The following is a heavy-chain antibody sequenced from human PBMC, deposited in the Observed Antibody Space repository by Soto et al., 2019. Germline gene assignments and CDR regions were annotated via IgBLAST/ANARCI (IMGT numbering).Heavy chain of an antibody. D-gene: IGHD3-10*01. CDR3: AKGFFYMDV. CDR2: VSDDGSKI. CDR1: GFIFRNFG. J-gene: IGHJ6*03. Sequence: QAQLVESGGGVVQPGRSMRVSCAASGFIFRNFGMRWVRQAPGKGLEWVAVVSDDGSKIYYGDSVKGRFTISRDNFKNMVYLQMNRLTAEGTAVYFCAKGFFYMDVWGKGTTVTVSS. V-gene: IGHV3-30*18.